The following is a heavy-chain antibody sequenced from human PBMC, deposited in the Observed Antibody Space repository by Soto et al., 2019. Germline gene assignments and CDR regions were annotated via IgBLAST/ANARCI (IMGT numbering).Heavy chain of an antibody. CDR2: IYYSGST. J-gene: IGHJ4*02. CDR3: ARQVKGIAAAGPYYFDY. CDR1: CGSIISSSYY. D-gene: IGHD6-13*01. V-gene: IGHV4-39*01. Sequence: PSETLSLTCTFSCGSIISSSYYWGWIRQPPGKGLEWIGSIYYSGSTYYNPSLKSRVTISVDTSKNQFSLKLSSVTAADTAVYYCARQVKGIAAAGPYYFDYWGQGTLVTVSS.